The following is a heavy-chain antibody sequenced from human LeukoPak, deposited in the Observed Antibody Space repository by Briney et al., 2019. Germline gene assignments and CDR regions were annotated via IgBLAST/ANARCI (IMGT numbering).Heavy chain of an antibody. D-gene: IGHD6-19*01. CDR1: GYTFTSYG. J-gene: IGHJ4*02. V-gene: IGHV1-18*04. CDR2: ISAYNGNT. CDR3: ARGTQAIGSGWYYFDY. Sequence: ASVKVSCTASGYTFTSYGISWVRQAPGQGLEWMGWISAYNGNTNYAQKLQGRVTMTTDTSTSTAYMELRSLRSDDTAVYYCARGTQAIGSGWYYFDYWGQGTLVTVSS.